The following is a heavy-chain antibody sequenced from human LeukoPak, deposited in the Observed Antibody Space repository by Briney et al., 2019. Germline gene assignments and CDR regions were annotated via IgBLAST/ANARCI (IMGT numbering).Heavy chain of an antibody. V-gene: IGHV4-39*01. CDR3: ARHSPVGIFYFDY. J-gene: IGHJ4*02. CDR2: IYYSGST. CDR1: GGSISSNSYY. Sequence: SETLSLTCAVSGGSISSNSYYWGWIRQPPGKGLEWIGSIYYSGSTYYNPSLKSRVTISVDTSKNQFSLKLSSVTAADTAVYYCARHSPVGIFYFDYWGQGTLVTVSS. D-gene: IGHD1-26*01.